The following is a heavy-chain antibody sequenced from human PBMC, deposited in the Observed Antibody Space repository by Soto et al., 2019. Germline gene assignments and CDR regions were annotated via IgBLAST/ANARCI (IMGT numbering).Heavy chain of an antibody. CDR1: GYSFDSYW. D-gene: IGHD3-22*01. CDR2: INPGDSDF. CDR3: VRPDSTGYYVY. J-gene: IGHJ4*02. Sequence: GESLKLSCKGSGYSFDSYWIGGVRQMPGKGLEWMGIINPGDSDFRYSPSFQGQVTISADKYISTAYLQWSSLKASDTAMYYCVRPDSTGYYVYWGQGTLVTVDS. V-gene: IGHV5-51*01.